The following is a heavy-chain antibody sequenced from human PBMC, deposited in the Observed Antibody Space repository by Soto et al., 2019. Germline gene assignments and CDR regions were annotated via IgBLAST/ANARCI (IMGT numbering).Heavy chain of an antibody. J-gene: IGHJ4*02. CDR3: AHSQTNWGSGDCFDY. CDR1: GFSLSTSGVG. Sequence: QITWKQSGPPLVKPTQTLTLTCTFSGFSLSTSGVGVGWIRQPPGKALEWLALIYWDDDKPYSPSLKSRPTITKDTSKDQVVLTMTNMDPVDTATYCGAHSQTNWGSGDCFDYWGQGTLVTVSS. CDR2: IYWDDDK. V-gene: IGHV2-5*02. D-gene: IGHD7-27*01.